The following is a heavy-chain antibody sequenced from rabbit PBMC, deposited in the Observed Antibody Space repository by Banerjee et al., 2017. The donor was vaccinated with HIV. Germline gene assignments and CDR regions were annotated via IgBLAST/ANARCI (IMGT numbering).Heavy chain of an antibody. J-gene: IGHJ4*01. CDR1: GIDFSGLYY. CDR2: IYTSSGTT. D-gene: IGHD6-1*01. V-gene: IGHV1S43*01. Sequence: QQHLEESGGGLVKAGGTLTLTCKASGIDFSGLYYMCRVRQAPGKGLELIACIYTSSGTTWYASWVNGRFTISRSTSLNTVDLKMTSLTAADTATYFCARGYAGYAGYGYAMDYFNLWGQGTLVTVS. CDR3: ARGYAGYAGYGYAMDYFNL.